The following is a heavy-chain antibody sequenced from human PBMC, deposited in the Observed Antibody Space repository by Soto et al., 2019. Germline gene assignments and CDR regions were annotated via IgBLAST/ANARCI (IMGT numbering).Heavy chain of an antibody. V-gene: IGHV4-59*01. CDR1: DASIRGYY. J-gene: IGHJ4*02. CDR3: ARGASNWQYFDY. Sequence: SETLSLTCTVSDASIRGYYWSWIRQPPGKGLEWIGYFHYSGISNYNSSLKSRVTMSLDTSKNQFSLKLSSVSAADTAIYYCARGASNWQYFDYWGQGAPVTVSS. CDR2: FHYSGIS. D-gene: IGHD4-4*01.